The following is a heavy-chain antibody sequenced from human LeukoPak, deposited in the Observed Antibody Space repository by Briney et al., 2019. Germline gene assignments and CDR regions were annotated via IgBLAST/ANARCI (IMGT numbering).Heavy chain of an antibody. D-gene: IGHD6-13*01. CDR1: GFTFSTYG. Sequence: PGGSLRLSCAASGFTFSTYGVHWVRQAPGKGLEWVAFIQYNGGNKYYADSVKGRFTISRDNSQNTLYLQMDSLRAEDTAVYYCAKDTRQLDAFDIWGQGTMVTVSS. J-gene: IGHJ3*02. CDR3: AKDTRQLDAFDI. V-gene: IGHV3-30*02. CDR2: IQYNGGNK.